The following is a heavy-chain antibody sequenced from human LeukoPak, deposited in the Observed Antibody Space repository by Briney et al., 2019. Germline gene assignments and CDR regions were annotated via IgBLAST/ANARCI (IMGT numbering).Heavy chain of an antibody. Sequence: SETLSLTCTVSGGSISSYYWTWIRQPPGKGLEWIGYMYSSGSINYHPSLKSRVAISIDMSKNQFSLRLSAVTAADTAAYYCARGGSGRNYPYFDYWGLGTLVTVSS. V-gene: IGHV4-59*01. J-gene: IGHJ4*02. CDR2: MYSSGSI. D-gene: IGHD3-10*01. CDR3: ARGGSGRNYPYFDY. CDR1: GGSISSYY.